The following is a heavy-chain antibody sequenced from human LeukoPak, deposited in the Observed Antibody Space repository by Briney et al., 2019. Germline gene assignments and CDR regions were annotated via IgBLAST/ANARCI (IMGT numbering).Heavy chain of an antibody. CDR2: FEAEDGER. D-gene: IGHD2-2*01. CDR1: GDTLSDVS. CDR3: ATHDHFVVVPDEDHSHNGLDV. J-gene: IGHJ6*02. V-gene: IGHV1-24*01. Sequence: GASVKVSCKVSGDTLSDVSIHWVRQAPGKGLEWMGSFEAEDGERIYAQKFEGRVIMTEDTSTDTAYMEMGRLTSEDTAVYYCATHDHFVVVPDEDHSHNGLDVWGQGTTVIVSS.